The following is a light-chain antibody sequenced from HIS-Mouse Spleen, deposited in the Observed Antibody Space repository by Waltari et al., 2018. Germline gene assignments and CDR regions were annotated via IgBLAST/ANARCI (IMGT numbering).Light chain of an antibody. CDR2: GAS. J-gene: IGKJ2*01. V-gene: IGKV3-20*01. CDR3: QQYGSSPYI. CDR1: QSVSSSY. Sequence: IVLTQSPGTLSLSPGERATLSCRASQSVSSSYLAWYQQKPGQAPRLLIYGASSRGRGMPDRFSGSGSGTDFTLTISRLEPEDFAVYFCQQYGSSPYIFGQGTKLEIK.